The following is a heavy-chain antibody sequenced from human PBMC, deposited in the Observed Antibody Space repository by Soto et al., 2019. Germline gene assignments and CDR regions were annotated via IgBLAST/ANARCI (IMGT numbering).Heavy chain of an antibody. Sequence: SQTLSLTCAISEDNVSSNIAAWNWIRQSPSRGLEWLGRTYYRSKWYNDYAVSVKSRITINPDTSKNQFALQLNSVTPEDTAVYYCARGVIISSPEVWSMSPKWFDPWGQGTLVTVSS. J-gene: IGHJ5*02. CDR3: ARGVIISSPEVWSMSPKWFDP. CDR2: TYYRSKWYN. CDR1: EDNVSSNIAA. V-gene: IGHV6-1*01. D-gene: IGHD3-10*01.